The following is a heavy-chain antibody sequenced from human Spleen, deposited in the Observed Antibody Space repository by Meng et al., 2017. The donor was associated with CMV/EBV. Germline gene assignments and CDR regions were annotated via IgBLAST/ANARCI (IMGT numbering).Heavy chain of an antibody. J-gene: IGHJ4*02. Sequence: GGSLRLSCAASGLIFRKSTMSWLRQVPGKGLEWVANIKEDGSDKYYVDSVKGRFTISRDNAKNSLFLHMNSLRAEDTALYYCVTSFSCIGTTCYGYYFDSWGQGTLVTVSS. CDR1: GLIFRKST. CDR2: IKEDGSDK. D-gene: IGHD2-2*01. V-gene: IGHV3-7*01. CDR3: VTSFSCIGTTCYGYYFDS.